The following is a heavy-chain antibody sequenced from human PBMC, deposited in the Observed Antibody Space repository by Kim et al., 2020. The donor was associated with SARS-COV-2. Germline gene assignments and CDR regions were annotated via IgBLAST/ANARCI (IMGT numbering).Heavy chain of an antibody. V-gene: IGHV1-2*06. J-gene: IGHJ6*02. Sequence: ASVKVSCKASGYTFTGYYMHWVRQAPGQGLEWMGRINPNSGGTNYAQKFQGRVTMTRDTSISTAYMELSRLRSDDTAVYYCARDGGYCSGGSCYSYGMDVWGQGTTVTVSS. CDR3: ARDGGYCSGGSCYSYGMDV. CDR2: INPNSGGT. D-gene: IGHD2-15*01. CDR1: GYTFTGYY.